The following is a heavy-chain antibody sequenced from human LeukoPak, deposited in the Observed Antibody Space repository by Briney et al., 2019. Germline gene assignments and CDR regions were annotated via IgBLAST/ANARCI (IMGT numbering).Heavy chain of an antibody. J-gene: IGHJ4*02. CDR1: GLTVSSEY. CDR3: ARVLSGSLDY. Sequence: GGSLRLSCAASGLTVSSEYMSWVRQAPGQGLGWVSVIFNDGITYYADSVKGRFTISRDNSENTLFLHMDSLRAADTAVYFCARVLSGSLDYWGQGTLVTVSS. V-gene: IGHV3-53*01. D-gene: IGHD1-26*01. CDR2: IFNDGIT.